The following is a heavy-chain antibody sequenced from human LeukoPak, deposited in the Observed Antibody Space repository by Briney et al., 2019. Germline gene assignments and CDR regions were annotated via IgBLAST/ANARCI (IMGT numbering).Heavy chain of an antibody. J-gene: IGHJ5*02. D-gene: IGHD2-21*01. CDR3: ARDFSYCGGDCYAH. CDR2: IYSGGTT. V-gene: IGHV3-66*01. Sequence: GGSLRLSCAASGFTVSSNYMSWVRQAPGKGLEWVSVIYSGGTTYYADSVKGRFTISRDNSKNTLYLQMNSLRAEDTAVYYCARDFSYCGGDCYAHWGQGTLVTVSS. CDR1: GFTVSSNY.